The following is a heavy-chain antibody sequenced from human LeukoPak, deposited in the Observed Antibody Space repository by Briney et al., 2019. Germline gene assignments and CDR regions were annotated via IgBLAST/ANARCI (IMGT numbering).Heavy chain of an antibody. CDR3: ASIPTQIGYCSGGSCYPEYFQH. V-gene: IGHV1-69*01. CDR1: GGTFIIYA. CDR2: IIPIFGTA. J-gene: IGHJ1*01. Sequence: SVTVSFKASGGTFIIYAISWVRQAPGQGLEWMGGIIPIFGTANYAQKFQGRVTITADESTSTAYMELSSLRSEDTAVYYCASIPTQIGYCSGGSCYPEYFQHWGQGTLVTVSS. D-gene: IGHD2-15*01.